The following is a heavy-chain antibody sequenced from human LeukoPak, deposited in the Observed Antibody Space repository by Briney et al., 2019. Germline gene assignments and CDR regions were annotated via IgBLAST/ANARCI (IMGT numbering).Heavy chain of an antibody. Sequence: ASMKVSCKASGYTFTGYYMHWVRQAPGQGLEWMGWINPNSGGTNYAQKFQGRVSMTTDTSASTAYMELRGLRSDDTAMYYCARDVGITVADSFDPWGQGTLVTVSS. CDR3: ARDVGITVADSFDP. V-gene: IGHV1-2*02. J-gene: IGHJ5*02. CDR2: INPNSGGT. D-gene: IGHD6-19*01. CDR1: GYTFTGYY.